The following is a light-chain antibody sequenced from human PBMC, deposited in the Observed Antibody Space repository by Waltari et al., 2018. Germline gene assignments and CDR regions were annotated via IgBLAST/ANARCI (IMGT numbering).Light chain of an antibody. CDR3: QQRSNWGLT. CDR2: DAS. V-gene: IGKV3-11*01. Sequence: EIVLTQSPATLSLSPGERATLSCRASQSVSSYLAWYQQKPGQAPRLHIYDASNRATGIPARFSGSGSGTDFTLTISSLEPEDFAVYYCQQRSNWGLTFGGGTKVEIK. CDR1: QSVSSY. J-gene: IGKJ4*01.